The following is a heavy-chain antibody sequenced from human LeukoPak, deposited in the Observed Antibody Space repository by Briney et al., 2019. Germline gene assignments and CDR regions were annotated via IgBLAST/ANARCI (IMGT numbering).Heavy chain of an antibody. CDR1: GGSISSYY. CDR3: ARFVDGYNWNYFDY. D-gene: IGHD5-24*01. V-gene: IGHV4-59*01. J-gene: IGHJ4*02. Sequence: PSETLSLTCTVSGGSISSYYWSWIRQPPGKGLEWVGYIYYSGSTNYNPSLKSRVTISVDTSKNQFSLKLSSVTAADTAVYYCARFVDGYNWNYFDYWGQGALVTVSS. CDR2: IYYSGST.